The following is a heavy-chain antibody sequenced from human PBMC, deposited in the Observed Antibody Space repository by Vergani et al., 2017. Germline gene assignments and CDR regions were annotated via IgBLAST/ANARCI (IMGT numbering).Heavy chain of an antibody. J-gene: IGHJ4*02. Sequence: QVQLQESGPGLVKPSETLSLTCIVPGVSISPYYWSWIRQPAGKGLEWIGSIYTSESTNYNPSLKSRVTMSVDTTNNQFSLKLSSVTAADTAEYYCAREYSISVGFLAYWGQGTMVTVSS. CDR3: AREYSISVGFLAY. CDR2: IYTSEST. D-gene: IGHD6-6*01. V-gene: IGHV4-4*07. CDR1: GVSISPYY.